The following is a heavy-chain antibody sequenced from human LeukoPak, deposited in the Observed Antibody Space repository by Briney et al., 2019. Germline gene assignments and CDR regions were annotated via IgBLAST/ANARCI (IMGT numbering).Heavy chain of an antibody. CDR2: INPSGGST. D-gene: IGHD2-15*01. J-gene: IGHJ4*02. CDR1: GYTFTSYY. V-gene: IGHV1-46*01. Sequence: ASVKVSCKASGYTFTSYYMHWVRQASGQGLEWMGIINPSGGSTSYAQKFQGRVTMTRDTSTSTVYMELSSLRSEDTAVYYCARDMSHIVVVVAATGGGFDYWGQGTLVTVSS. CDR3: ARDMSHIVVVVAATGGGFDY.